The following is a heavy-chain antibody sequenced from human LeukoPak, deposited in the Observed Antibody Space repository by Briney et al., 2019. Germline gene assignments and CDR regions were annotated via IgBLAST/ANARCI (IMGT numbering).Heavy chain of an antibody. CDR3: ARQTGYYDFWSGYYSIPFDI. J-gene: IGHJ3*02. Sequence: PSETLSLTCTVSGGSISSYYWSWIRQPPGKGLEWIGYIYYSGSTNYNPSLKSRVTISVDTSKNQFSLKLSSVTAADTAVYYCARQTGYYDFWSGYYSIPFDIWGQGTMVTVSS. D-gene: IGHD3-3*01. CDR1: GGSISSYY. V-gene: IGHV4-59*08. CDR2: IYYSGST.